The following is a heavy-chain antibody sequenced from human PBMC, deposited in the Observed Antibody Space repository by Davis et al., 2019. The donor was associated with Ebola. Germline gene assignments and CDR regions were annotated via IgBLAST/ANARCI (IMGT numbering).Heavy chain of an antibody. J-gene: IGHJ6*02. CDR1: GFTFSSYA. CDR2: IAGSGGST. D-gene: IGHD6-6*01. Sequence: GESLKISCAASGFTFSSYAMSWVRQAPGKGLEWVSAIAGSGGSTYHADSVKGRFTISRDNSKNTLYLQMKSLRAEDTAVYYCAKRLVEEVYYYGMDVWGQGTTVTVSS. CDR3: AKRLVEEVYYYGMDV. V-gene: IGHV3-23*01.